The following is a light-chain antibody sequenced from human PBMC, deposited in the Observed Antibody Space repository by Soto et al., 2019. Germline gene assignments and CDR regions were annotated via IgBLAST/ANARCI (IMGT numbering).Light chain of an antibody. V-gene: IGLV2-23*01. CDR3: CSYAGSSTVV. CDR1: TSDVGRYNL. J-gene: IGLJ3*02. Sequence: QSALTQPASVSGSPAQSITISCSGTTSDVGRYNLVSWYQHHPGKAPKLLIYEGSKRPSGVSNRFSGSKSGNTASLTISGLQAEDEADYYCCSYAGSSTVVFGGGTKVTVL. CDR2: EGS.